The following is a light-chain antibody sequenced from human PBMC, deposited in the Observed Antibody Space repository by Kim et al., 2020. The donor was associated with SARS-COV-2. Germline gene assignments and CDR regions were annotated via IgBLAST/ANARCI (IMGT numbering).Light chain of an antibody. Sequence: ATINCKSSQSVLYSSNNKNYLAWYQLRPGRPPKLLIYWASTRESGVPNRFSGSGSGADFTLTISTLQAEDVAVYYCQQYYTTPWTFGQGTKVDIK. CDR1: QSVLYSSNNKNY. V-gene: IGKV4-1*01. CDR2: WAS. J-gene: IGKJ1*01. CDR3: QQYYTTPWT.